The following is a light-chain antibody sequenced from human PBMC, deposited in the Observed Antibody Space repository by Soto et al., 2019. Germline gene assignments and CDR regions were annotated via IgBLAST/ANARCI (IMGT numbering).Light chain of an antibody. CDR2: ETD. V-gene: IGLV1-44*01. CDR3: SSYTTSNNYV. J-gene: IGLJ1*01. CDR1: SSNVAINP. Sequence: QSVLTQPPSVSGTPGQRVTISCSGSSSNVAINPVNWYQHLPGAAPRLLIYETDRRSSGVPDRFSASKSGTSASLAISGLTSEDEADYFCSSYTTSNNYVFGTGTQLTVL.